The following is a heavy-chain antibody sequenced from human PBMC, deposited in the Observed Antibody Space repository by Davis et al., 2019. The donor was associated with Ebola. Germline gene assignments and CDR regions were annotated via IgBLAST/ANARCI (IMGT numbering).Heavy chain of an antibody. CDR3: ARGGSNYPWYYGMDV. CDR1: GGTFSSYA. Sequence: SVKVSRKASGGTFSSYATSWVRQAPGQGLEWMGGIIPIFGTANYPQKFQGRVTITADKSTSTAYMELSSLRSEETGVYYCARGGSNYPWYYGMDVWGQGTTVTVSS. J-gene: IGHJ6*02. CDR2: IIPIFGTA. V-gene: IGHV1-69*06. D-gene: IGHD4-11*01.